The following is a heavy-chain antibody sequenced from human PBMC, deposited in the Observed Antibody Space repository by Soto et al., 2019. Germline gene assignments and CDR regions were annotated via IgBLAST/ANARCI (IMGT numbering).Heavy chain of an antibody. CDR3: AKVTKRAAPCRYYYYKYGMDV. V-gene: IGHV3-23*01. CDR1: GFAFSTYA. CDR2: ISGSGGSS. J-gene: IGHJ6*02. D-gene: IGHD6-13*01. Sequence: EVQLLESGRALEHPGGSLRLSCAASGFAFSTYAMTWVRQAPGKGLEWVSVISGSGGSSYYAAPVQGRFTISRDNSKNTLYLQMYGIRPEDTPLYYCAKVTKRAAPCRYYYYKYGMDVWGQGTTVTVSS.